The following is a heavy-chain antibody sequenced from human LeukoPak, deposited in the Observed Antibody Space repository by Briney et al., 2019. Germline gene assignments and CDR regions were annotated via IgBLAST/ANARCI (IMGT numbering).Heavy chain of an antibody. V-gene: IGHV3-53*01. J-gene: IGHJ4*02. Sequence: GGSLRLSCTVSGFTVSSNSMSWVRQAPGKGLEWVSFIYSDNTHYSDSVKGRFTISRDNSKNTLYLQMNSLRAEDTAVYYCASLGGYPRYAFFDYWGQGTLVTVSS. CDR2: IYSDNT. D-gene: IGHD3-16*01. CDR1: GFTVSSNS. CDR3: ASLGGYPRYAFFDY.